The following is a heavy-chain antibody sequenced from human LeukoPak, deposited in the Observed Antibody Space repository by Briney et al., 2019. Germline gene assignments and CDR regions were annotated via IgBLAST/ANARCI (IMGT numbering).Heavy chain of an antibody. CDR3: ARDQIVATIKTADETNFDY. Sequence: ASVKVSCKASGYTFTSYGISWVRQAPGQGLELMGWISAYNGNTNYAQKLQGRVTMTTDTSTSTAYMELRSLRSDDTAVYYCARDQIVATIKTADETNFDYWGQGTLVTVSS. J-gene: IGHJ4*02. CDR2: ISAYNGNT. D-gene: IGHD5-12*01. CDR1: GYTFTSYG. V-gene: IGHV1-18*04.